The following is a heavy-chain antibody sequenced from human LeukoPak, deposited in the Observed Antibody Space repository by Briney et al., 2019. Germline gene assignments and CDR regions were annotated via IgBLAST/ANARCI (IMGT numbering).Heavy chain of an antibody. V-gene: IGHV3-74*01. CDR3: ARDSGGDYAYYYGMDV. CDR2: IYTDGSST. J-gene: IGHJ6*02. CDR1: GFTFNNYW. Sequence: GGSLRLSCAASGFTFNNYWMHWVRQAPGKGLVWVSRIYTDGSSTTYADSVKGRFTISRDNAKNTLYLQMNSLRAEDTAVYYCARDSGGDYAYYYGMDVWGQGTTVTVSS. D-gene: IGHD4-17*01.